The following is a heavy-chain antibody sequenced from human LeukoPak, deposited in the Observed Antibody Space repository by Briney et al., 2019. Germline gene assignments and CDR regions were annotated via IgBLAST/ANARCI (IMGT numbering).Heavy chain of an antibody. J-gene: IGHJ3*02. CDR2: IYSSESS. V-gene: IGHV4-59*01. CDR3: ARARNYYDSSGFYYEGDTFDI. CDR1: GGSISSYH. Sequence: SETLSLTCTVSGGSISSYHWSWIRQPPGKGLESIGYIYSSESSHYNPSLKSRVTISVDTSKNQFSLKLSSVTAADTAVYYCARARNYYDSSGFYYEGDTFDIWGQGTMVTVSS. D-gene: IGHD3-22*01.